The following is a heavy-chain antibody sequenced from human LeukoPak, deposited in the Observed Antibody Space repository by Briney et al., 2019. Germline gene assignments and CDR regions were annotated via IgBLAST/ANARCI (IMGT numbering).Heavy chain of an antibody. CDR3: AKDATASPYFHWFDN. J-gene: IGHJ4*02. Sequence: PGGSLRLSCAASGLTFSSYAMNWVRQAPGKGLEWVAGISSGDRTFHAETVKGRFTISRDKSKDTLYLQMNSLRAEDTAVYYCAKDATASPYFHWFDNWGQGTQVIVYS. CDR1: GLTFSSYA. V-gene: IGHV3-23*01. CDR2: ISSGDRT. D-gene: IGHD3-9*01.